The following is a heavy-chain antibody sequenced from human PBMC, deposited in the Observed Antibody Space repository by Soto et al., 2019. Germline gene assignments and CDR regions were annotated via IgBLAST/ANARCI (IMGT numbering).Heavy chain of an antibody. J-gene: IGHJ4*02. Sequence: GGSLRLSCAPSGFTFSDYAMSWVRQAPGKGVEWVSSITKDGTATNYADPVKSRFTISRDNSRNTLDLQMNSMRAEDTAVYYFVKFTCLIIHDLFRSGLFDYWGQRTLVTVSS. CDR2: ITKDGTAT. D-gene: IGHD3-3*01. CDR3: VKFTCLIIHDLFRSGLFDY. CDR1: GFTFSDYA. V-gene: IGHV3-23*01.